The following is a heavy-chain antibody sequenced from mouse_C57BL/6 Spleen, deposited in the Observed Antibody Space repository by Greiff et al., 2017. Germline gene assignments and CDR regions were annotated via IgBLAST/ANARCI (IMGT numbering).Heavy chain of an antibody. D-gene: IGHD2-5*01. V-gene: IGHV1-80*01. Sequence: VKLMESGAELVKPGASVKISCKASGYAFSSYWMNWVKQRPGKGLAWIGQIYPGEGDTNYNGKFKGKATLTADKSSSTAYMQLSSLTSEDSAVYFCAREGYSNYYFDYWGEGTTLTVSS. CDR1: GYAFSSYW. CDR2: IYPGEGDT. CDR3: AREGYSNYYFDY. J-gene: IGHJ2*01.